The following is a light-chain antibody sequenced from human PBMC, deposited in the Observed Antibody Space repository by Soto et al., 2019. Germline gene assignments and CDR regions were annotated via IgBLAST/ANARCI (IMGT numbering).Light chain of an antibody. Sequence: ALTQPPSASGSLGQSVTISCTGTTSDVGGFNYVSWYQQHPGKAPRLLIYEVSQRPSGVPDRFSGSKSGNTASLTVSGLQADDEADYYCGSYAGSTDWVFGGGTKLTVL. CDR3: GSYAGSTDWV. CDR2: EVS. CDR1: TSDVGGFNY. V-gene: IGLV2-8*01. J-gene: IGLJ3*02.